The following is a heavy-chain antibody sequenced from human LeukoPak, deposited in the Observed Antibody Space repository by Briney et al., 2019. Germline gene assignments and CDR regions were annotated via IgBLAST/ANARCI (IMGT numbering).Heavy chain of an antibody. D-gene: IGHD3-10*01. CDR3: ARDQRITMVRGVTRPDY. CDR2: INPNSGGT. J-gene: IGHJ4*02. V-gene: IGHV1-2*06. CDR1: GYTFTGYY. Sequence: ASVKVSCKAPGYTFTGYYMHWVRQAPGQGLEWMGRINPNSGGTNYAQKFQGRVTMTRDTSISTAYMELSRLRSDDTAVYYCARDQRITMVRGVTRPDYWGQGTLVTVSS.